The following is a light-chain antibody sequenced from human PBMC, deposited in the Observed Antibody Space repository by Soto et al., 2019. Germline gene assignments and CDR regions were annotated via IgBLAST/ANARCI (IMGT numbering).Light chain of an antibody. J-gene: IGKJ3*01. CDR3: QQYGSSPPFT. CDR1: HSVSSSY. CDR2: GAS. V-gene: IGKV3-20*01. Sequence: EIVLTQSPGTLSLSPGERATLSCRASHSVSSSYLGWYQQKPGQAPRLLIYGASGRATGIPDRFSGSGSGTDFTLTISRLEPEDFAVYYCQQYGSSPPFTFGPGTNVDIK.